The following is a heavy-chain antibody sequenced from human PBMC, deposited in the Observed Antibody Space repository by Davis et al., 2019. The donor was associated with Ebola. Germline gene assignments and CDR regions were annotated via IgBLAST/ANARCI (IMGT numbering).Heavy chain of an antibody. Sequence: AASVKVSCKASGYTFTGYYRHWVRQAPGQGLEWMGRINPNSGGTNYAQKFQGRVTMTRDTSVSTAYMELSSLRSEDTALYYCTTPGGQDSGYDVFDIWGQGTMVTVSS. V-gene: IGHV1-2*06. J-gene: IGHJ3*02. CDR3: TTPGGQDSGYDVFDI. CDR1: GYTFTGYY. CDR2: INPNSGGT. D-gene: IGHD5-12*01.